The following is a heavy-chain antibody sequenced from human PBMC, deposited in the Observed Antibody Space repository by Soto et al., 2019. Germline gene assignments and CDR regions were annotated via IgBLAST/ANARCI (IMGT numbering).Heavy chain of an antibody. CDR2: IYYSGST. J-gene: IGHJ5*02. CDR1: GGSISSGGYY. Sequence: PSETLSLTCTVSGGSISSGGYYWSWIRQHPGKGLEWIGYIYYSGSTYYNPSLKSRVTISVDTSKNQFSLKLSSVTAADTAVYYCARGVVVTAAPNWFDPWGQGTLVTVSS. V-gene: IGHV4-31*03. CDR3: ARGVVVTAAPNWFDP. D-gene: IGHD2-2*01.